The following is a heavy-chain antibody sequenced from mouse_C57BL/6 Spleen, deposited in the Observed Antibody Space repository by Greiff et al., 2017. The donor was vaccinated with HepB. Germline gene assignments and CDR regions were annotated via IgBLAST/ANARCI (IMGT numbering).Heavy chain of an antibody. CDR3: ARAPHYYGSSHYYAMDY. V-gene: IGHV5-4*03. J-gene: IGHJ4*01. Sequence: EVNLVESGGGLVKPGGSLKLSCAASGFTFSSYAMSWVRQTPEKRLEWVATISDGGSYTYYPDNVKGRFTISRDNAKNNLYLQMSHLKSEDTAMYYCARAPHYYGSSHYYAMDYWGQGTSVTVSS. CDR1: GFTFSSYA. CDR2: ISDGGSYT. D-gene: IGHD1-1*01.